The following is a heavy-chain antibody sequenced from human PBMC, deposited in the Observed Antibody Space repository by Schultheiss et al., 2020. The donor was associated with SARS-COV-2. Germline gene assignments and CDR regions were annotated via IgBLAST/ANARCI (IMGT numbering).Heavy chain of an antibody. J-gene: IGHJ4*02. V-gene: IGHV3-NL1*01. CDR3: AKDRNDYNLRALDY. CDR1: GFTFSSYG. CDR2: IYSDGSS. Sequence: GGSLRLSCAASGFTFSSYGMHWVRQAPGKGLEWVSVIYSDGSSYYADSVKGRFTISRDNSKNTLYLQMNSLRVEDTAVYYCAKDRNDYNLRALDYWGQGTLVTVSS. D-gene: IGHD5-24*01.